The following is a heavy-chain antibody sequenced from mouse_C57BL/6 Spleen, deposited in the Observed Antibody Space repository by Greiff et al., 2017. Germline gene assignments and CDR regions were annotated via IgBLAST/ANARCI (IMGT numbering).Heavy chain of an antibody. J-gene: IGHJ1*03. CDR1: GYTFTDYN. CDR2: INPNNGGT. D-gene: IGHD2-5*01. Sequence: EVQRVESGPELVKPGASVKIPCKASGYTFTDYNMDWVKQSHGKSLEWIGDINPNNGGTIYNQKFKGKATLTVDKSSSTAYMELRSLTSEDTAVYYCALHSNSSYWYFDVWGTGTTVTVSS. CDR3: ALHSNSSYWYFDV. V-gene: IGHV1-18*01.